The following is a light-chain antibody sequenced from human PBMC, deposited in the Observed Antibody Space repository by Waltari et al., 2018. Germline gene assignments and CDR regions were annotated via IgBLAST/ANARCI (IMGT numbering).Light chain of an antibody. CDR2: WAS. CDR1: QTILYSSSNKNY. Sequence: DIVMTQSPDSLTVSLGERATINCKSSQTILYSSSNKNYLAWYQQKPSQPPKLLLYWASTRESGVPDRFSGTGSGTDFTLTISRLQAEDVAVYYCQQYFKTPLTFGGGTKVEIK. CDR3: QQYFKTPLT. V-gene: IGKV4-1*01. J-gene: IGKJ4*01.